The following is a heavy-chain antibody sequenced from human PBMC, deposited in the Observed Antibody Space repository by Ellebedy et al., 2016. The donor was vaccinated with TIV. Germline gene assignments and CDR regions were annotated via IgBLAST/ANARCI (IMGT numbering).Heavy chain of an antibody. CDR3: ARPIAVSGTGLFDY. CDR2: IWPGDSDT. J-gene: IGHJ4*02. Sequence: KVSCKASGYSFTSDWIGWVRQMPGKGLEWMGMIWPGDSDTRYSTSFRGQVTISVDKSISTAYLQWSRLKASDSAMYYCARPIAVSGTGLFDYWGQGTLVTVSS. D-gene: IGHD6-19*01. CDR1: GYSFTSDW. V-gene: IGHV5-51*01.